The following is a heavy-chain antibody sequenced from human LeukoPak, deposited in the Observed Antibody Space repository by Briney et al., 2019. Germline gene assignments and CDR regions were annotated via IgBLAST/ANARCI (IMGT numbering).Heavy chain of an antibody. Sequence: GGSLRLSCAVSGFNFEDFGFNWVRQAPGKGLEWVSSISSSSSYIYYADSVKGRFTISRDNAKNSLYLQMNSLRAEDTAVYYCARDLPDYGDYQPLVDYWGQGTLVTVSS. V-gene: IGHV3-21*01. CDR3: ARDLPDYGDYQPLVDY. J-gene: IGHJ4*02. CDR1: GFNFEDFG. D-gene: IGHD4-17*01. CDR2: ISSSSSYI.